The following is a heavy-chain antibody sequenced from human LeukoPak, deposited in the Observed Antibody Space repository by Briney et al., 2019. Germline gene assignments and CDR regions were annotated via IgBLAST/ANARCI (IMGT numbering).Heavy chain of an antibody. Sequence: GRSLRLSCAASGFTFDDYAMHWVRQAPGKGLEWVSGITWNSGSIGYADSLKGRFTISRDNAKNSLYLQMDSLRPEDTALYFCARGRGGIQYFLDYWGQGTLVTVSS. V-gene: IGHV3-9*01. CDR1: GFTFDDYA. D-gene: IGHD3-16*01. CDR3: ARGRGGIQYFLDY. CDR2: ITWNSGSI. J-gene: IGHJ4*02.